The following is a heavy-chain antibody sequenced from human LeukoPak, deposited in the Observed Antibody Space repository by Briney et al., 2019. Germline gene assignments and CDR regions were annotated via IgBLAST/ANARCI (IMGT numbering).Heavy chain of an antibody. CDR2: ISSSGSYI. CDR3: AREVRTSALDY. Sequence: PGGSLSLSCAASGFTFSSYSMNWVRQAQGKGLELVSSISSSGSYIYYADSLTGRFAISRDNAKNSLYLQMNSMTAEDTAVYYCAREVRTSALDYWGQGTLVTVSS. J-gene: IGHJ4*02. V-gene: IGHV3-21*01. CDR1: GFTFSSYS. D-gene: IGHD2-2*01.